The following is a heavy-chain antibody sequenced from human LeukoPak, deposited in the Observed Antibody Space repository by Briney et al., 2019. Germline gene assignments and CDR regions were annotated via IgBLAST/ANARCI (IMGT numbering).Heavy chain of an antibody. V-gene: IGHV3-53*01. CDR2: IYSDNT. CDR3: ARRAGAYSHPYDY. D-gene: IGHD4/OR15-4a*01. CDR1: GFTVSRNY. J-gene: IGHJ4*02. Sequence: PGGSLRLSCAASGFTVSRNYMSWVRQAPGKGLEWVSFIYSDNTHYSDSVKGRFTISRDNSKNTLYLQMNSLRAEDTAVYYCARRAGAYSHPYDYWGQGTLVTVSS.